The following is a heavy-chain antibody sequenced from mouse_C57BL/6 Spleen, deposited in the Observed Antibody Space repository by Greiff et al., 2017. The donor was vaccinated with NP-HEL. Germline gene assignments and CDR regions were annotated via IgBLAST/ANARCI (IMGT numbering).Heavy chain of an antibody. CDR2: INPNNGGT. CDR3: ARRGYGSPFAY. CDR1: GYTFTDYY. J-gene: IGHJ3*01. D-gene: IGHD1-1*01. V-gene: IGHV1-26*01. Sequence: EVQLQQSGPELVKPGASVKISCKASGYTFTDYYMNWVKQSHGKSLEWIGDINPNNGGTSYNQKLKGKATLTVDKSSSTAYMELRSLTSEDSAVYYGARRGYGSPFAYWGQGTLVTVSA.